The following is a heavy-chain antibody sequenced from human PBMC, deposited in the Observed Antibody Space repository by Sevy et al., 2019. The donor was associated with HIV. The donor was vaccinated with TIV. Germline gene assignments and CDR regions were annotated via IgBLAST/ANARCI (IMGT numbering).Heavy chain of an antibody. D-gene: IGHD5-18*01. CDR1: GGSISSGGYY. V-gene: IGHV4-31*03. J-gene: IGHJ4*02. CDR2: IYYSGST. Sequence: SETLSLTCTVSGGSISSGGYYWSWIRQHTGKGLEWIGYIYYSGSTYYNPSLKSRVTISVDTSKNQFSLKLSSVTAADTAVYYCARGGRYSYGLDYWGQGTLVTVSS. CDR3: ARGGRYSYGLDY.